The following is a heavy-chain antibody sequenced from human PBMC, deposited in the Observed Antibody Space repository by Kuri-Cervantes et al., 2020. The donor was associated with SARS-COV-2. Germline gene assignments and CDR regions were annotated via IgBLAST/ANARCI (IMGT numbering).Heavy chain of an antibody. D-gene: IGHD3-3*01. J-gene: IGHJ6*02. CDR1: GYTFSSNA. CDR3: AGETHYDFWSGYQYEYGMDV. Sequence: SVKVSCKASGYTFSSNAIHWVRQAPGQGLEWMGGIIPIFGTANYAQKFQGRVTITADKSTSTAYMELSSLRSEDTAVYYCAGETHYDFWSGYQYEYGMDVWGQGTTVTVSS. V-gene: IGHV1-69*06. CDR2: IIPIFGTA.